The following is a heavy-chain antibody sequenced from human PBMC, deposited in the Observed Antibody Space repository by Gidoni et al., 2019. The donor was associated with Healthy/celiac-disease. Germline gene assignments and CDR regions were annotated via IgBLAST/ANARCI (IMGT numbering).Heavy chain of an antibody. CDR3: TTSTFLVGATNRWRYYFDY. V-gene: IGHV3-15*01. D-gene: IGHD1-26*01. CDR1: GFPFSNAW. CDR2: IKSKTDGGTT. Sequence: EVQLVESGGGLVKPGGSLRLSCAASGFPFSNAWMSWVRQAPGKGLEWVGRIKSKTDGGTTDYAAPVKGRFTISRDDSKNTLYLQMNSLKTEDTAVYYCTTSTFLVGATNRWRYYFDYWGQGTLVTVSS. J-gene: IGHJ4*02.